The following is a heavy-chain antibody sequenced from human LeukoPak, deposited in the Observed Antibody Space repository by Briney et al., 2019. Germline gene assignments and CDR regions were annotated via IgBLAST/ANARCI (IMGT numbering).Heavy chain of an antibody. V-gene: IGHV4-34*01. J-gene: IGHJ4*02. D-gene: IGHD3-16*02. CDR2: INHSGST. Sequence: KTSETLSLTCAVYGGSFSGYYWSWIRQPPGKGLEWIGEINHSGSTNYNPSLKSRVTISVDTSKNQFSLKLSSVTAADTAVYYCARRRVGDIWGSYHLGSWGQGTLVTVSS. CDR1: GGSFSGYY. CDR3: ARRRVGDIWGSYHLGS.